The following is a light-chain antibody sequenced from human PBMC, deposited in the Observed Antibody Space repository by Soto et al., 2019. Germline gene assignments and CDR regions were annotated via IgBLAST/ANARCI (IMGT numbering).Light chain of an antibody. J-gene: IGKJ1*01. V-gene: IGKV1-5*03. CDR3: QQYNSYSLT. CDR1: QTISSW. Sequence: DIQMTQSPSALSASVGDRVIITCRASQTISSWLAWYQQKPGEAPRLLIYQASSLETEVPSRFSGSGSGTEFTLTISSLQPGDFATYYCQQYNSYSLTFGQGTKVDI. CDR2: QAS.